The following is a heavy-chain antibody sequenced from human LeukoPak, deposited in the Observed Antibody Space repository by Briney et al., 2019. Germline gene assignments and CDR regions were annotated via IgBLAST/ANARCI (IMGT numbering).Heavy chain of an antibody. D-gene: IGHD6-19*01. CDR3: AGSIAVDYSYYYMDV. CDR1: GYTFTGYY. Sequence: ASVKVSCKASGYTFTGYYMHWVRQAPGQGLEWMGWINPNSGGTNYAQKFQGRVTMTRDTSISTAYMELSRLRSDDTAVYYCAGSIAVDYSYYYMDVWGKGTTVTVSS. CDR2: INPNSGGT. V-gene: IGHV1-2*02. J-gene: IGHJ6*03.